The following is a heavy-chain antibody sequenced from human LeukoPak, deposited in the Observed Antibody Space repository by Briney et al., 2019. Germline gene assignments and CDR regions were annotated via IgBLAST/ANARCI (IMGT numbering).Heavy chain of an antibody. J-gene: IGHJ4*02. V-gene: IGHV1-46*01. CDR2: INPSGGST. Sequence: ASVKVSCKASGYTFTSYYMHWVRQAPGQGLEWMGIINPSGGSTSYAQKFQGRVTMTRDTSTSTVYMELSSLRSEDTAVYYCARDLESIAARPGAGYFDYWGQGTLVTVSS. CDR1: GYTFTSYY. D-gene: IGHD6-6*01. CDR3: ARDLESIAARPGAGYFDY.